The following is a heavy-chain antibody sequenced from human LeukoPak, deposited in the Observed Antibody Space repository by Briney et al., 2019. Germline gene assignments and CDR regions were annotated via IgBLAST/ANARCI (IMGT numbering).Heavy chain of an antibody. J-gene: IGHJ4*02. CDR3: ARDPSHGYYYDKG. CDR2: IYSGGNI. CDR1: GFTVSSTY. Sequence: GGSLRLSCAASGFTVSSTYMSWVRQAPGKGLEWVSVIYSGGNIYYIDSVKGRFTISRDTSKNTLYLQMNSLRAEDTAVYYCARDPSHGYYYDKGWGQGTLVTVSS. D-gene: IGHD3-22*01. V-gene: IGHV3-53*01.